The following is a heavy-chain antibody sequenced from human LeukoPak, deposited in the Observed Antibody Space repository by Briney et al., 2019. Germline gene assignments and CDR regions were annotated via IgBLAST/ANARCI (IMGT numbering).Heavy chain of an antibody. CDR2: INPSSGGT. CDR1: GYIFTGYY. D-gene: IGHD5-18*01. J-gene: IGHJ1*01. Sequence: ASVKVSCKASGYIFTGYYIHWVRQAPGQGLEWMGWINPSSGGTNYAQKFQGRVTMTRDTSISTVHMELSRLRSDDTAVYYCAREKSATMVTPRYFQHWGQGTLVSVSS. CDR3: AREKSATMVTPRYFQH. V-gene: IGHV1-2*02.